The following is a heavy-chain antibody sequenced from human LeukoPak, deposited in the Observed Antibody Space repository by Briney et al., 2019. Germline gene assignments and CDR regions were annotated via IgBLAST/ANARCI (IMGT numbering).Heavy chain of an antibody. J-gene: IGHJ4*02. V-gene: IGHV1-18*01. CDR3: ARDSGSCANFSGTDSYIAD. D-gene: IGHD5-18*01. CDR2: ISVYVAVT. Sequence: ASVKVSCKDSGYTFTNYGIAWVRQAPGQGLGWVGWISVYVAVTMYGQNIQYSVALARDSFTNTGYIELRSLRSDVTAVYYWARDSGSCANFSGTDSYIADWGQGTLVSVSS. CDR1: GYTFTNYG.